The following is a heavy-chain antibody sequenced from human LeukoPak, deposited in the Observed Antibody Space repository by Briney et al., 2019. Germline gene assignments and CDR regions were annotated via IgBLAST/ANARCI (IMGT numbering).Heavy chain of an antibody. CDR1: GGSISSHY. CDR3: VMSVLESSSSNGASFDY. D-gene: IGHD6-6*01. Sequence: SETLSLTCTVSGGSISSHYWSWIRQPPGKGLEWVGYIYYCGGTDYNPSLKSLVTISVDTSKNQFSLKLSSVTAADTAVYYCVMSVLESSSSNGASFDYWGQGTLVTVSS. V-gene: IGHV4-59*11. CDR2: IYYCGGT. J-gene: IGHJ4*02.